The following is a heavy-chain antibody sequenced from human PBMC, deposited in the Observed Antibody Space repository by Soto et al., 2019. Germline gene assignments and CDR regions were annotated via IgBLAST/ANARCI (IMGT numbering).Heavy chain of an antibody. CDR1: GYTFTRNG. V-gene: IGHV1-18*01. Sequence: ASVKVSCKTSGYTFTRNGISWVRQAPGQGLEWMGWISPKSGSKKYAQKFQGRVTMTTDTSTSTAYMELRSLRCDDTAVYYCVKDRDSNSWPSRDVWGPGTTVTVSS. D-gene: IGHD3-22*01. CDR2: ISPKSGSK. J-gene: IGHJ6*02. CDR3: VKDRDSNSWPSRDV.